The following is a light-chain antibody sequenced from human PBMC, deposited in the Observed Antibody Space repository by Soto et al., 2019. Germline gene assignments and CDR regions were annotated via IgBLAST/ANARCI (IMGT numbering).Light chain of an antibody. J-gene: IGKJ1*01. CDR1: QSLTRN. CDR3: QQYGSSRWT. CDR2: GES. Sequence: EIVMTQSPATLSVSPGDSATLSCRASQSLTRNLAWYQQKPGQAPRLLIYGESSRATGIPDRFSGSGSGTDLTLTISRLEPEDFAVYYCQQYGSSRWTFGQGTKVDIK. V-gene: IGKV3-20*01.